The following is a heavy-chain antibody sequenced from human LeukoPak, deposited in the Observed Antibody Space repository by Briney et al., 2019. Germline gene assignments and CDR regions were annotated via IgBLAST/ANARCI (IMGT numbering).Heavy chain of an antibody. V-gene: IGHV7-4-1*02. D-gene: IGHD3-10*01. J-gene: IGHJ4*02. Sequence: GASVKVSCKASGYTFTNYAINWVRQAPGQGLEWMGWINTNTGNPTYVQGFTGRFVFSLDTSVSTAYLQISSLKAEDTAVYYCARDRMVRGFDYWGQGTLVTVSS. CDR3: ARDRMVRGFDY. CDR1: GYTFTNYA. CDR2: INTNTGNP.